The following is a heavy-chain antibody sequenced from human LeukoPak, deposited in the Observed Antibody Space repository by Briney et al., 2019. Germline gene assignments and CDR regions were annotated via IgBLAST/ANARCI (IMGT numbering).Heavy chain of an antibody. Sequence: PGGSLRLSCAGSGFTFSNSWMSWVRQAPGKGLEWVANVQHIGGETYYVDSVKGRFTISRDNAKNSVYLQMNSLGADDTAVYYCATYSILNAREFRYWGQGTLVTVSS. CDR3: ATYSILNAREFRY. J-gene: IGHJ1*01. D-gene: IGHD4-11*01. V-gene: IGHV3-7*01. CDR1: GFTFSNSW. CDR2: VQHIGGET.